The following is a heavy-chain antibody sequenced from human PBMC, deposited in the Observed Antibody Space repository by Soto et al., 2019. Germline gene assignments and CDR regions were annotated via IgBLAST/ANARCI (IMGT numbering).Heavy chain of an antibody. V-gene: IGHV3-30*03. CDR3: TGEVASGY. J-gene: IGHJ4*02. CDR1: GFTVSTYG. CDR2: ISRDGGTK. Sequence: QVQLVESGGGVVQPGRSLRLSCAVSGFTVSTYGMHWVRQAPGKGLEWGAVISRDGGTKYYADSVNGRFTISSDNSRNTLFLEMNSLRGDDMAVYYCTGEVASGYWGQGTLVTVSS. D-gene: IGHD2-8*02.